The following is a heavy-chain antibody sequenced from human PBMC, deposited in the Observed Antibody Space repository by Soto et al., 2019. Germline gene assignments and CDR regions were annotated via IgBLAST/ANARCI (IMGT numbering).Heavy chain of an antibody. CDR1: GYSFTSYW. V-gene: IGHV5-10-1*01. D-gene: IGHD6-13*01. J-gene: IGHJ4*02. Sequence: PGESLKISCKGSGYSFTSYWISWVRQMPGKGLEWMGRIDPSDSYTNCSPSFQGHVTVSADKSISTAYLQWNSLKASDTAMYYCARQAAAGRAAFDYWGLGTLVTVS. CDR2: IDPSDSYT. CDR3: ARQAAAGRAAFDY.